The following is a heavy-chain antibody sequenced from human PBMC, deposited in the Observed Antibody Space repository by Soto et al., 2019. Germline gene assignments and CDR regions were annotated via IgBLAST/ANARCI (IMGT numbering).Heavy chain of an antibody. CDR3: TTDAYNWNPLYYFDY. J-gene: IGHJ4*02. CDR2: IKSKTDGGTT. CDR1: GFTFSNAW. D-gene: IGHD1-20*01. Sequence: EVQLVESGGGLVKPGGSLRLSCAASGFTFSNAWMSWVRQAPGKGLEWVGRIKSKTDGGTTDYAAPVKGRVTISRDDSKNTLYLQMNSLKTEDTAVYYCTTDAYNWNPLYYFDYWGQGTLVTVSS. V-gene: IGHV3-15*01.